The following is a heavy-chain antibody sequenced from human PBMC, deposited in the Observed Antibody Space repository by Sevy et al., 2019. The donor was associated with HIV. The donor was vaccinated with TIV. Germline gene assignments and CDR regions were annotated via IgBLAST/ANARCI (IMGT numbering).Heavy chain of an antibody. J-gene: IGHJ3*02. CDR1: GFTFSSYA. CDR3: ARDTKLHYSNYDAFDI. V-gene: IGHV3-30-3*01. D-gene: IGHD4-4*01. CDR2: ISYDGSNK. Sequence: GGSLRLSCAASGFTFSSYAMHWVRQAPGKGLEWVAVISYDGSNKYYADSVKGRFTISRCNSKNTLYLQMNSLRAEDTAVYYCARDTKLHYSNYDAFDIWGQGTMVTVSS.